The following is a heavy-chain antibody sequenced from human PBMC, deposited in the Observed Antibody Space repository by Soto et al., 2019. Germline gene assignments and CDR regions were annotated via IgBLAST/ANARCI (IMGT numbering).Heavy chain of an antibody. CDR3: AKDPSSGGRYNWNDDGYYYYMDV. CDR2: ISGSGGST. CDR1: GFTFSSYA. Sequence: PGGSLRLSCAASGFTFSSYAMSWVRQAPGKGLEWVSAISGSGGSTYYADSVKGRFTISRDNSKNTLYLQMNSLRAEDTAVYYCAKDPSSGGRYNWNDDGYYYYMDVWGKGTTVTVSS. J-gene: IGHJ6*03. V-gene: IGHV3-23*01. D-gene: IGHD1-1*01.